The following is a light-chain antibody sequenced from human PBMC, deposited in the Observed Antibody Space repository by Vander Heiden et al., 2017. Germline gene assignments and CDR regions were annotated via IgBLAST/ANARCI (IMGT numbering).Light chain of an antibody. Sequence: DIQMTQSPSSLSASVGDRVTITCRASHDISYYLNWYQQRPGKAPKHLIYDASNLEEGGPSRFSGRGSGTSFTLTISRLQPEDSATYYCQQDNGLCAFGQRTKLEIK. J-gene: IGKJ2*01. CDR1: HDISYY. V-gene: IGKV1-33*01. CDR2: DAS. CDR3: QQDNGLCA.